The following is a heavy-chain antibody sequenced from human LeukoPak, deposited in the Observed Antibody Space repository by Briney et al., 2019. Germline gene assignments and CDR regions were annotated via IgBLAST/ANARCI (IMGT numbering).Heavy chain of an antibody. V-gene: IGHV3-21*01. D-gene: IGHD3-10*01. CDR3: ARGGYGSGSYYSYYGMDV. CDR2: ISSSSSYI. CDR1: GFTFSSYS. J-gene: IGHJ6*04. Sequence: GGSLRLSCAASGFTFSSYSMNWVRQAPGKGLEWVSSISSSSSYIHYADSVKGRFTISRDNAKNSLYLQMNSLRAEDTAVYYCARGGYGSGSYYSYYGMDVWGKGTTVTVSS.